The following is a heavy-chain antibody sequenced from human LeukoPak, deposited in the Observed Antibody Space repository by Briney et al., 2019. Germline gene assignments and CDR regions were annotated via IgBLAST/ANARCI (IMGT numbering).Heavy chain of an antibody. CDR3: AKVRWFGELSTPDAFDI. CDR1: GFTFSAFG. J-gene: IGHJ3*02. CDR2: IPYDGSDK. V-gene: IGHV3-30*02. D-gene: IGHD3-10*01. Sequence: GGSLRLSCAASGFTFSAFGMHWVRQAPGKGLEWVTFIPYDGSDKYYADSVKGRFTISRDNSKNTLYLQMNNMRTEDTAVYYCAKVRWFGELSTPDAFDIWGQGTLVTVSS.